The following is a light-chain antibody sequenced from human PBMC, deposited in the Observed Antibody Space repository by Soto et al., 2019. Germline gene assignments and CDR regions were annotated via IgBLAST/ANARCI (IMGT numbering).Light chain of an antibody. CDR1: QSVSSN. CDR3: QQYSNWPRT. V-gene: IGKV3-15*01. CDR2: AVS. J-gene: IGKJ1*01. Sequence: EIVMTQSPATLSVSPGERATLSCRASQSVSSNLAWNQQKPGLAPRLLMFAVSTRAAGIPGRFSGSGSGTEFTLTISSLQSEDFAVYYCQQYSNWPRTCGQGTK.